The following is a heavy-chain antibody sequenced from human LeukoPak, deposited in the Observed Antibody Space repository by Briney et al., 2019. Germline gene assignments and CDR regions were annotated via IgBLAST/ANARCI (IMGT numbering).Heavy chain of an antibody. V-gene: IGHV1-69*05. Sequence: ASVKVSCKASGYTFTSYYMHWARQAPGQGLEWMGGIIPIFGTANYAQKFQGRVTITTDESTSTAYMELSSLRSEDTAVYYCARVHLEWPSPGDYYYYYMDVWGKGTTVTVSS. J-gene: IGHJ6*03. CDR2: IIPIFGTA. CDR3: ARVHLEWPSPGDYYYYYMDV. CDR1: GYTFTSYY. D-gene: IGHD3-3*01.